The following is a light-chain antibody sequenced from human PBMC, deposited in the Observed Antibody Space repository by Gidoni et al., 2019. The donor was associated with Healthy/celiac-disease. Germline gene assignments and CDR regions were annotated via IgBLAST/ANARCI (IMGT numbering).Light chain of an antibody. CDR3: QQSYSTLGST. CDR2: AAS. Sequence: DIQMTQSPSSLSASVGDRVTITCRASQSISSYLNWYQQKPGKAPKLLIYAASSLQSRVPSRFSGSGSGTDFTLTISSLQPEDFATYYCQQSYSTLGSTFGQGTKVEIK. CDR1: QSISSY. V-gene: IGKV1-39*01. J-gene: IGKJ1*01.